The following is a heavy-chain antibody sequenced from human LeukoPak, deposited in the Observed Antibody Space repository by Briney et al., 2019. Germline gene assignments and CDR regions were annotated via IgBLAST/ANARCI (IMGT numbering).Heavy chain of an antibody. J-gene: IGHJ4*02. D-gene: IGHD4-17*01. Sequence: GGSLRLPCAASGFTFSSYGMHWVRQAPGKGLEWVAFIRYDGSSEYYADSVKGRFTISRDNSKNTLSLQMNSLRPEDTAIYYCAKDLTTVTSQGDYWGQGTLVTVSS. V-gene: IGHV3-30*02. CDR2: IRYDGSSE. CDR1: GFTFSSYG. CDR3: AKDLTTVTSQGDY.